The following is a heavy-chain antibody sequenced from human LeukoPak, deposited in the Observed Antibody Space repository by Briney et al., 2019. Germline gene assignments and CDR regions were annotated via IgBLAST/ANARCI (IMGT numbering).Heavy chain of an antibody. V-gene: IGHV4-30-4*08. Sequence: SETLSLTCTVSGGSNSSYYWSWIRQPPGKGLEWIGYIYYSGSTYYNPSLKSRVTISVDTSKNQFSLKLSSVTAADTAVYYCARDSGIVAHAFDIWGQGTMVTVSS. CDR3: ARDSGIVAHAFDI. CDR2: IYYSGST. J-gene: IGHJ3*02. D-gene: IGHD2-15*01. CDR1: GGSNSSYY.